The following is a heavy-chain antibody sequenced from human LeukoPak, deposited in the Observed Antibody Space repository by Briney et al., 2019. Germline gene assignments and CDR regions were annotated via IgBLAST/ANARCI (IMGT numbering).Heavy chain of an antibody. D-gene: IGHD1-14*01. Sequence: PSETLSLTCTVSGGSISSCYWSWIRQPPGKGLEWIGYIYYSGSTNYNPSLKSRVTISVDTSENQFSLKLSSVTAADTAVYYCARIPNQSKYSIGNYWGQGTLVTVSS. J-gene: IGHJ4*02. V-gene: IGHV4-59*12. CDR1: GGSISSCY. CDR3: ARIPNQSKYSIGNY. CDR2: IYYSGST.